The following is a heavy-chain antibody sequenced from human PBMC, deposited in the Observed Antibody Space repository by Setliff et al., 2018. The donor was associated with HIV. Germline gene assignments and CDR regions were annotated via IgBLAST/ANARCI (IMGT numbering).Heavy chain of an antibody. V-gene: IGHV4-59*11. CDR3: TRRQWGTSGYYEFFQQ. CDR2: IYDSGVT. J-gene: IGHJ1*01. D-gene: IGHD3-3*01. CDR1: GYSIRSHY. Sequence: PSETLSLTCGVSGYSIRSHYWSWIRQSPGKGLEWIGTIYDSGVTKYNPSLQTRVRVSVDTSKSHLSLSLTSVTPADTAVYYCTRRQWGTSGYYEFFQQWGQGSLVTVSS.